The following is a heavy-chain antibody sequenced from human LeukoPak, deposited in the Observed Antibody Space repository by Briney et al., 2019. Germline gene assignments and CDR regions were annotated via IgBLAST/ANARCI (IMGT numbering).Heavy chain of an antibody. Sequence: SETLSLTCAVSGYSISSGYYWGWIRQPPGKGLEWIGSIYHSGGTYYNPSLKSRVTISVDTSKNQFSLKLSSVTAADTAVYYCARGSRGVGATTIDYWGQGTLVTVSS. CDR2: IYHSGGT. D-gene: IGHD1-26*01. V-gene: IGHV4-38-2*01. CDR1: GYSISSGYY. CDR3: ARGSRGVGATTIDY. J-gene: IGHJ4*02.